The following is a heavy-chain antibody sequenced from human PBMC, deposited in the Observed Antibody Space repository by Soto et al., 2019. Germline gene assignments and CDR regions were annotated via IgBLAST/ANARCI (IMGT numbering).Heavy chain of an antibody. V-gene: IGHV3-23*01. Sequence: PGGSLRLSCAASGFTFSRYAMSWVRQAPGKGLEWVSAISGSGGSTYYADSVKGRFTISRDNSKNTLYLQMNSLRAEDTAVYYCAKDPLYYYDSSGYDYWGQGTLVTVSS. CDR3: AKDPLYYYDSSGYDY. J-gene: IGHJ4*02. CDR2: ISGSGGST. D-gene: IGHD3-22*01. CDR1: GFTFSRYA.